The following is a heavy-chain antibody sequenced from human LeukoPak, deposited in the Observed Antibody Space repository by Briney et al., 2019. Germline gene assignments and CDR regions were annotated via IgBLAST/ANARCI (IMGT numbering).Heavy chain of an antibody. CDR3: AKDTSIGRYCTNGVCSPLDY. CDR1: GFTFSSYA. CDR2: ISDSGGST. D-gene: IGHD2-8*01. V-gene: IGHV3-23*01. J-gene: IGHJ4*02. Sequence: GGSLRLSCAASGFTFSSYAMSWVRQAPGKGLEWVSAISDSGGSTYDADSVKGRFTISRDNSKNTLYLQMNSLRAEDTAVYYCAKDTSIGRYCTNGVCSPLDYWGQGTLVTVSS.